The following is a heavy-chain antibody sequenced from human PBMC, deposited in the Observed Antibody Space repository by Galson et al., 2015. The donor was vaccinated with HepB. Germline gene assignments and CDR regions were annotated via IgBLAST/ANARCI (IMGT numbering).Heavy chain of an antibody. D-gene: IGHD3-10*01. CDR2: INHSGST. V-gene: IGHV4-34*01. CDR1: GGSFSGYY. J-gene: IGHJ3*02. CDR3: ARGRPVLLWFGARSGDAFDI. Sequence: ETLSLTCAVYGGSFSGYYWSWIRQPPGKRLEWIGEINHSGSTNYNPSLKSRVTISVDTSKNQFSLKLSSVTAADTAVYYCARGRPVLLWFGARSGDAFDIWGQGTMVTVSS.